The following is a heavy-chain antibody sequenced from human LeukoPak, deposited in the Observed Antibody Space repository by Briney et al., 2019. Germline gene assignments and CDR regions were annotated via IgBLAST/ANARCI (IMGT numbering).Heavy chain of an antibody. Sequence: PSETLSLTCAVYGGSFSGYYWSWIRQPPGKGLEWIGEINHSGSTNYNPSLKSRVTISVDTSKNQFSLKLSSVTAADTAVYYRARGRSGAVTTYYYYMDVWGKGTTVTVSS. V-gene: IGHV4-34*01. CDR2: INHSGST. CDR1: GGSFSGYY. D-gene: IGHD6-19*01. CDR3: ARGRSGAVTTYYYYMDV. J-gene: IGHJ6*03.